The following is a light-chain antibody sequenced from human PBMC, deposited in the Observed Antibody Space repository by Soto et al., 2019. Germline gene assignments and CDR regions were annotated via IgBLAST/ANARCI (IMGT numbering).Light chain of an antibody. V-gene: IGKV3D-15*01. CDR3: HQDGS. CDR2: GAS. Sequence: EILLTQSPATLSVSPGERATLSCRANERLSTNLVWYQQKPGQAPRLLIYGASTRATGVPARFSGSGSGTDFTLTISSLQSEDFAFYYCHQDGSFGRGTRLEI. CDR1: ERLSTN. J-gene: IGKJ5*01.